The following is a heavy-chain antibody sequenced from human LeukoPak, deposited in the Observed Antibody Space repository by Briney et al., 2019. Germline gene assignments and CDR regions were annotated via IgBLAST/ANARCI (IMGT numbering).Heavy chain of an antibody. J-gene: IGHJ4*02. CDR1: GYTFTSYG. Sequence: ASVKVSCKASGYTFTSYGISWVRQAPGQGLEWMGWISAYNGNTNYAQKLQGRVTMTTDTSTSTACMELRSLRSDDTAVYYCARVYYYDSSGYYYDYWGQGTLVTVSS. CDR2: ISAYNGNT. V-gene: IGHV1-18*01. D-gene: IGHD3-22*01. CDR3: ARVYYYDSSGYYYDY.